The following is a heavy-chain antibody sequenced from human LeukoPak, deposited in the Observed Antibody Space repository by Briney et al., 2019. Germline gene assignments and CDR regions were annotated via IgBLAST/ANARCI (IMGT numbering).Heavy chain of an antibody. CDR3: ASSLEGLGYFDL. CDR1: GGSISSYY. CDR2: IYYSGST. Sequence: SETLSLTCTVSGGSISSYYWSWIRQPPGKGLEWIGYIYYSGSTNYNPSLKSRVTISVDTSKNQFSLKLSSVTAADTAVYYCASSLEGLGYFDLWGRGTLVTVSS. V-gene: IGHV4-59*01. J-gene: IGHJ2*01. D-gene: IGHD2-21*01.